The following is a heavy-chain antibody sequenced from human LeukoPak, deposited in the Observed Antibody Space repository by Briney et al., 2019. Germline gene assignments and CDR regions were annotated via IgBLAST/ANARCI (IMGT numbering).Heavy chain of an antibody. CDR1: GYTFTSYA. J-gene: IGHJ4*02. D-gene: IGHD3-9*01. CDR3: ARDEDFDWLGFDY. Sequence: GASVKVSCKASGYTFTSYAMHWVRQAPGQRLEWMGWINAGNGNTKYSQKFQGRVTITRGTSASTAYMELSSLRSEDTAVYYCARDEDFDWLGFDYWGQGTLVTVSS. CDR2: INAGNGNT. V-gene: IGHV1-3*01.